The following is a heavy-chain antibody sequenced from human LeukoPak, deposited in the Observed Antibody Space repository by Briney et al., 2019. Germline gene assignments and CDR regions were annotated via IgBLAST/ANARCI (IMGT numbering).Heavy chain of an antibody. V-gene: IGHV4-34*01. J-gene: IGHJ5*02. CDR1: GGSIRGYY. CDR2: INQNAGT. D-gene: IGHD6-6*01. CDR3: ARGRTRLSWLDP. Sequence: PSETLSLTCAVSGGSIRGYYWSWVRQSPGKGLEWIGDINQNAGTDYNPSLKSRVTMSIDSSKNRISLNVTAATAADTAIYYCARGRTRLSWLDPWGQGTLVTVSS.